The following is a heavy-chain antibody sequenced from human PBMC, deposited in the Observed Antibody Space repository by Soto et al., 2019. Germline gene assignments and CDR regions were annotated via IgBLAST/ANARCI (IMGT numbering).Heavy chain of an antibody. Sequence: QVQLVQSGAEVKKPGSSVKVSCKASGGTFSSYSINWVRQAPGQGLEWMGGIIPIFGTPNYAQKFQGRVTLTADESTSTAHMELSSLRNEDKAVYYCARPFQSWPGGWYFDLWGRCTLVTVSS. CDR3: ARPFQSWPGGWYFDL. J-gene: IGHJ2*01. CDR1: GGTFSSYS. D-gene: IGHD3-16*01. V-gene: IGHV1-69*01. CDR2: IIPIFGTP.